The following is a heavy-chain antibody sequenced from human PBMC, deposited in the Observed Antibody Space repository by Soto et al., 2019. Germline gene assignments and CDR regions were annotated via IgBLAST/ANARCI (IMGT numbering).Heavy chain of an antibody. CDR2: IYYSGST. V-gene: IGHV4-59*08. CDR3: ARAILTGPYYSYGMDV. Sequence: QVQLQESGPGLVKPSETLSLTCTVSGGSISSYYWSWIRQPPGKGLEWIGYIYYSGSTNYNPSLKSRATISXVTXTXPFSLKLSSVTAADTSVYYCARAILTGPYYSYGMDVWGQGTTVTVSS. CDR1: GGSISSYY. D-gene: IGHD3-9*01. J-gene: IGHJ6*02.